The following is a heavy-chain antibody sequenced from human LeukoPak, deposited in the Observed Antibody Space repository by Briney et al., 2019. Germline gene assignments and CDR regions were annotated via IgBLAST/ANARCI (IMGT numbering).Heavy chain of an antibody. D-gene: IGHD6-19*01. CDR2: LNTNTGNP. V-gene: IGHV7-4-1*02. J-gene: IGHJ5*02. Sequence: ASVKVSCKASGYSFIGNYMHWVRQAPGQGLEWMGWLNTNTGNPTYAQGFTGRFVFSLDTSVSTAYLQISSLKAEDTAVYYCARDNGQWLASKRFDPWGQGTLVTVSS. CDR3: ARDNGQWLASKRFDP. CDR1: GYSFIGNY.